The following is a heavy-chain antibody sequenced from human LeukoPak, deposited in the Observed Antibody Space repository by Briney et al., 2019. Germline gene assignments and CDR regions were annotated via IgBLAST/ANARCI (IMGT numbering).Heavy chain of an antibody. D-gene: IGHD6-6*01. CDR3: ARGEYSSSSSWFDP. Sequence: ASVKVSCKASGYTFTGYYMHWVRQAPGQGLEWMGWMNPNSGNTGYAQKFQGRVTMTRNTSISTAYMELSSLRSEDTAVYYCARGEYSSSSSWFDPWGQGTLVTVSS. CDR2: MNPNSGNT. V-gene: IGHV1-8*02. J-gene: IGHJ5*02. CDR1: GYTFTGYY.